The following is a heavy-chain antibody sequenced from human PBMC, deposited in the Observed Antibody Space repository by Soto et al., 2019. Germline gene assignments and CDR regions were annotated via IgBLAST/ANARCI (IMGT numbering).Heavy chain of an antibody. CDR3: ARVQGNYYDSRANFYPGQYNGLDL. Sequence: QVQLVESGGGVVQPGRSLRLSCAASGFTFSGHAFHWVRQAPGKGLEWVSLISHDGSSKRYADSVKGRFTISRDNSDKLVFLLLGSLRSEDTATYYCARVQGNYYDSRANFYPGQYNGLDLWGRGTTVSV. D-gene: IGHD3-22*01. CDR2: ISHDGSSK. V-gene: IGHV3-30-3*01. J-gene: IGHJ6*01. CDR1: GFTFSGHA.